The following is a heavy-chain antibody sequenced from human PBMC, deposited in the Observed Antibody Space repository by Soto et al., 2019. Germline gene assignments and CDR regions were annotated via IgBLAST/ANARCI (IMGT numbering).Heavy chain of an antibody. Sequence: QVQLVQSGAEVKKPGSSVKVSCKASGGTFSSYAISWVRQAPGQGLEWMGGIIPIFGTANYAQKFQGRVTITADESTSTACMELSSLRSEDTAVYYYATRGRLDPYSSGWYEGYYYYYGMDVWGQGTTVTVSS. CDR3: ATRGRLDPYSSGWYEGYYYYYGMDV. V-gene: IGHV1-69*01. CDR2: IIPIFGTA. D-gene: IGHD6-19*01. CDR1: GGTFSSYA. J-gene: IGHJ6*02.